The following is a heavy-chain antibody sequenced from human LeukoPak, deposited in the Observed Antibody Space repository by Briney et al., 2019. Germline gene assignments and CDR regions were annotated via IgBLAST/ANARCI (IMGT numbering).Heavy chain of an antibody. V-gene: IGHV4-59*01. J-gene: IGHJ4*02. CDR3: ARVPDSNYPYYFDY. CDR2: IHYSGST. Sequence: TSETLSLTCTVSGGSINSYYWSWIRQPPGKGLEWIGYIHYSGSTNYNPSLKSRVTISVDTSKNHFSLKLSSVTAADTAVYYCARVPDSNYPYYFDYWGQGTLVTVSS. D-gene: IGHD4-11*01. CDR1: GGSINSYY.